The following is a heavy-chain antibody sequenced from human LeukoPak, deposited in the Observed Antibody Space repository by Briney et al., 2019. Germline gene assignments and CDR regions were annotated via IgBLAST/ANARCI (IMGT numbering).Heavy chain of an antibody. CDR3: AKADSYGGNSQLFDY. CDR2: ISGSDGST. D-gene: IGHD4-23*01. V-gene: IGHV3-23*01. J-gene: IGHJ4*02. CDR1: GSIFSSYA. Sequence: GGSLRLSCIVSGSIFSSYAMNWVRQAPGKGLEWVSVISGSDGSTYYADSVKGRFTITRDNSKNTLYLQMNSLRAEDTAVYYCAKADSYGGNSQLFDYWGQGTLVTVSS.